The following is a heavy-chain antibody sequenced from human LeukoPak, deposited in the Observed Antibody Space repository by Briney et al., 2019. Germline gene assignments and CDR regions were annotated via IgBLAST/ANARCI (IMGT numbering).Heavy chain of an antibody. Sequence: GGSLRLSCVGSGFSFRSHWVNWVRQSPGKGLEWVANIKPDGSDKYYVDSARGRFTVSRDNAQNKAFLQMNSLRAEDTAIYYCATISAQTFDTWGQGTSVSVSS. V-gene: IGHV3-7*01. D-gene: IGHD5-12*01. CDR2: IKPDGSDK. CDR1: GFSFRSHW. J-gene: IGHJ3*02. CDR3: ATISAQTFDT.